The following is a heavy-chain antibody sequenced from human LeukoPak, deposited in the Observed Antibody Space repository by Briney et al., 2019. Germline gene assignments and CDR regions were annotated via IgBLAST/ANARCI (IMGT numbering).Heavy chain of an antibody. V-gene: IGHV4-4*07. D-gene: IGHD2-2*01. Sequence: PSETLSLTCTVSGGSISSYYWSWIRQPAGKGLEWIGRIYTSGSTNYNPSLKSRVTMSVDTSKNQFSLKLSSVTAADTAVYYCARTKQYQLPNTPYWYFDLWGRGTLVTVSS. CDR2: IYTSGST. CDR1: GGSISSYY. J-gene: IGHJ2*01. CDR3: ARTKQYQLPNTPYWYFDL.